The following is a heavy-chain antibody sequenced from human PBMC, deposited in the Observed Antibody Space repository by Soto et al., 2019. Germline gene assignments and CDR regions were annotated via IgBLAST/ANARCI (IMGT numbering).Heavy chain of an antibody. CDR3: VRDSEYWNEPSGAFDI. J-gene: IGHJ3*02. CDR1: GFTFSSYA. CDR2: ISSNGGST. Sequence: PGGSLRLSCAASGFTFSSYAMHWVRQAPGKGLEYVSAISSNGGSTYYANSVKGRFTISRDNSKNTLYLQMGSLRAEDMAVYYCVRDSEYWNEPSGAFDICGQGTMVTVSS. D-gene: IGHD1-1*01. V-gene: IGHV3-64*01.